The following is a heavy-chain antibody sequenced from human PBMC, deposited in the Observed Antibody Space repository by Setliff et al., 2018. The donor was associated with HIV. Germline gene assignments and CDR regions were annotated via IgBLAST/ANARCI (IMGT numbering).Heavy chain of an antibody. CDR3: AKARTTVTSALDS. Sequence: GGSLRLSCAASGFTFSASAMSWVRQAPGKGLEWVTDISGSGGVTYYADSVRGRFTVSRDNSGRTLYLQINSLRAEDTAIYYCAKARTTVTSALDSWGQGTLVTVSS. CDR2: ISGSGGVT. J-gene: IGHJ4*02. CDR1: GFTFSASA. D-gene: IGHD4-17*01. V-gene: IGHV3-23*01.